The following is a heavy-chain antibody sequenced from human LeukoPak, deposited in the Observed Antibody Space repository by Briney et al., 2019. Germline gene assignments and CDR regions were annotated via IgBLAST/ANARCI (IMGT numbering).Heavy chain of an antibody. CDR2: ISGSGGST. V-gene: IGHV3-23*01. J-gene: IGHJ6*02. CDR3: ARVRAGYCTSTSCYTGMDV. CDR1: GFTFSSYA. Sequence: GSSLRLSCAASGFTFSSYAMSWVRQAPGKGLEWVSAISGSGGSTYYADSVKGRFTISRDNSKNTLYLQMNSLRAEGTAVHYCARVRAGYCTSTSCYTGMDVWGQGTTVTVSS. D-gene: IGHD2-2*01.